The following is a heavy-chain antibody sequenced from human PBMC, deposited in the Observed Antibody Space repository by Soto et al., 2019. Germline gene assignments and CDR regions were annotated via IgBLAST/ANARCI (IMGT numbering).Heavy chain of an antibody. D-gene: IGHD1-7*01. Sequence: AGGSLRLSCAASGFTFSDYYMSWIRQAPGKGLEWVSYISSSGSTIYYADSVKGRFTISRDNAKNSLYLQMNSLRAEDTAVYYCAREQYNWNYGTGGYYYYGMDVWGQGTTVTVSS. CDR2: ISSSGSTI. CDR3: AREQYNWNYGTGGYYYYGMDV. J-gene: IGHJ6*02. V-gene: IGHV3-11*01. CDR1: GFTFSDYY.